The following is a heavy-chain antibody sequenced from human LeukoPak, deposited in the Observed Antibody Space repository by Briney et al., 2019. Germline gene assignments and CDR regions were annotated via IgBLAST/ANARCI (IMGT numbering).Heavy chain of an antibody. CDR1: GGSISSGDYY. Sequence: SETLSLTCTVSGGSISSGDYYWSWIRQPPGKGLEWIGYIYYSGSTYYNPSLKSRVTISVDTSKNQFSLKLSSVTAADTAVYYCAKDVGKWESLHFFDYWGQGTLVTVSS. CDR2: IYYSGST. J-gene: IGHJ4*02. D-gene: IGHD1-26*01. CDR3: AKDVGKWESLHFFDY. V-gene: IGHV4-30-4*01.